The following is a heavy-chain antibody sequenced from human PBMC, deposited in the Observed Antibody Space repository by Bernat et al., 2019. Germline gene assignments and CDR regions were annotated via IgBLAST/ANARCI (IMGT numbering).Heavy chain of an antibody. J-gene: IGHJ3*02. D-gene: IGHD4-17*01. Sequence: EVQLVESGGGLVQPGGSLRLSCAASRFTFSSYWMHWVRQAPGKGLVWVSRINSDCRSKSYADSVKGRFTISRDNDKNTLYLQMNSLRAEDTAVYYCARDGPSTYGDDAFDIWGQGTMVTVSS. V-gene: IGHV3-74*01. CDR2: INSDCRSK. CDR3: ARDGPSTYGDDAFDI. CDR1: RFTFSSYW.